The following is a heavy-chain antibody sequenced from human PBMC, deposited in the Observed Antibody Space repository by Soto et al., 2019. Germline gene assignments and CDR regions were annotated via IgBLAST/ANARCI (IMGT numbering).Heavy chain of an antibody. CDR2: INAGNGNT. CDR1: GYTFTSYA. V-gene: IGHV1-3*01. Sequence: AASVKVSCKASGYTFTSYAMHWVRQAPGQRLEWMGWINAGNGNTKYSQKFQGRVTITRDTSASTAYMELSSLRSEDTAVYYCARVGPEYDFWSGYYREYYMDVWGKGTTVTVSS. CDR3: ARVGPEYDFWSGYYREYYMDV. J-gene: IGHJ6*03. D-gene: IGHD3-3*01.